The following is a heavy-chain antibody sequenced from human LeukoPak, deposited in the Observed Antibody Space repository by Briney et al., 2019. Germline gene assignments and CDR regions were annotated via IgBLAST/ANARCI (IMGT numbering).Heavy chain of an antibody. J-gene: IGHJ4*02. Sequence: GGSLRLSCAASGFTFSSYAMSWVRQAPGKGLEWVSVIGGSGGSTYYADSVKGRSTISRDNSKDTLYLQMNSLRAEDTAIYYCAKDHSGGGGYYFDYWGQGTLVTVSS. CDR3: AKDHSGGGGYYFDY. CDR1: GFTFSSYA. D-gene: IGHD3-16*01. V-gene: IGHV3-23*01. CDR2: IGGSGGST.